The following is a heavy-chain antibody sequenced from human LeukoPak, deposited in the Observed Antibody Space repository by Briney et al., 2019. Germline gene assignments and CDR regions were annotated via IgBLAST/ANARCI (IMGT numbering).Heavy chain of an antibody. CDR3: ATVGQSRRFLEWLLPVDY. Sequence: APVKVSCKVSGYTLTELSMHWVRQAPGKGLEWMGGFDPEDGETIYAQKFQGRVTMTEDTSTDTAYMELSSLRSEDTAVYYCATVGQSRRFLEWLLPVDYWGQGTLVTVSS. CDR1: GYTLTELS. CDR2: FDPEDGET. D-gene: IGHD3-3*01. V-gene: IGHV1-24*01. J-gene: IGHJ4*02.